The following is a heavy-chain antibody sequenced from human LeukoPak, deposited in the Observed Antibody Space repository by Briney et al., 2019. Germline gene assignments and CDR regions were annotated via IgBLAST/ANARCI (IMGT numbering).Heavy chain of an antibody. CDR1: GFTFNNYA. Sequence: GGSLRLSCAASGFTFNNYAMSWVRQAPGKGLAWVSAISGSGGSTYYADAVRGRFTISRDNAKNSLYLQMNSLRAEDTAVYYCARAGPGYSSWRDAFDIWGQGTMVTVSS. D-gene: IGHD6-19*01. CDR2: ISGSGGST. CDR3: ARAGPGYSSWRDAFDI. J-gene: IGHJ3*02. V-gene: IGHV3-23*01.